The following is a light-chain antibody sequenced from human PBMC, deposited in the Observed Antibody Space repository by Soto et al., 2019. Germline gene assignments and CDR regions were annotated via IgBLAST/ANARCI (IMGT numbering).Light chain of an antibody. CDR1: QYINTR. CDR2: QTS. Sequence: EIVLTQSPATLSSFPGDRVTLSCRASQYINTRLAWYQHRPGQAPRLLIYQTSIRAAGIPARFSASGTGTEFTLTISSLQSEDFAVYYCQQYNNWPGTFGQGTKVDIK. V-gene: IGKV3D-15*01. J-gene: IGKJ1*01. CDR3: QQYNNWPGT.